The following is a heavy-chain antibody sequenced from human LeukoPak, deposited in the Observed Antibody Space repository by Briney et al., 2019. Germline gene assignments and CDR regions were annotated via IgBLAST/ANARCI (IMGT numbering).Heavy chain of an antibody. D-gene: IGHD2-15*01. CDR1: GFTFSGSA. CDR2: IRSRDNTYAT. CDR3: TTRPYCSGGSCPYYYYGMDV. J-gene: IGHJ6*02. Sequence: GGSVTLYCSASGFTFSGSAMHWLRPASGKGLEWVGSIRSRDNTYATAYAASVKVRFTISRDDSKNTASLQMNSLKTEDTAVYYCTTRPYCSGGSCPYYYYGMDVWGQGTTVTVSS. V-gene: IGHV3-73*01.